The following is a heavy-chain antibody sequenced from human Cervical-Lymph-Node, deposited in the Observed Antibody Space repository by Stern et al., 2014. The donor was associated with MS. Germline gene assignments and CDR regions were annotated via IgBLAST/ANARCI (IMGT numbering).Heavy chain of an antibody. Sequence: QLQLQESGPGLVKPSETLSLTCTVSGGSISNRSYYWGWIRRPPGKGLEGIGNVYYTGSTYYNPSLQSRVTISVDTSKNQFSLKLTSVTAADTAVYYCARHDMAMLVVADFWGQGTLVTVSS. CDR2: VYYTGST. CDR3: ARHDMAMLVVADF. D-gene: IGHD3-22*01. J-gene: IGHJ4*02. CDR1: GGSISNRSYY. V-gene: IGHV4-39*01.